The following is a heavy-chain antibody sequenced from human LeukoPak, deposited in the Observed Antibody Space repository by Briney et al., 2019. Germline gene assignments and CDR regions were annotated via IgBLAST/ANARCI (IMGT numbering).Heavy chain of an antibody. CDR3: TTIGFITMVSNYDI. CDR1: GFTVSGNY. V-gene: IGHV3-15*01. D-gene: IGHD3-10*01. J-gene: IGHJ3*02. Sequence: GGSLRLSCAASGFTVSGNYMSWVRQAPGKGLEWVGRIKSKTDGGTTDYAAPVKGRFTISRDDSKNTLYLQMNSLKTEDTAVYYCTTIGFITMVSNYDIWGQGTMVTVSS. CDR2: IKSKTDGGTT.